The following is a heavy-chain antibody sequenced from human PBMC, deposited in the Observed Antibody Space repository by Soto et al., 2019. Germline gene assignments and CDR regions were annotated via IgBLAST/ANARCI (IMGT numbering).Heavy chain of an antibody. V-gene: IGHV1-69*06. J-gene: IGHJ6*02. Sequence: QVQLVQSGAEVKKPGSSVKVSCKASGGTFSSYAISWVRQAPGQGLEWMGGIIPIFGTANYAQKFQGRVTLTADKSTSTAYMELSSLRSEDTAVYYCAGPHPDYSNPQSVNYYYYGMDVWGQGTTVTVSS. CDR1: GGTFSSYA. CDR2: IIPIFGTA. D-gene: IGHD4-4*01. CDR3: AGPHPDYSNPQSVNYYYYGMDV.